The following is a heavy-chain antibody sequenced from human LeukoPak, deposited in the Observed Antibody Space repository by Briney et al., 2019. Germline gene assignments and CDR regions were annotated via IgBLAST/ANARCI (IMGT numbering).Heavy chain of an antibody. CDR1: GGSISSSSYY. D-gene: IGHD3-3*01. Sequence: SETLSLTCTVSGGSISSSSYYWGWIRQPPGKGLEWIGSIYYSGSTYYNPSLKSRVTISVDTSKYQFSLKLSSVTAADTAVYYCARSVIFGVVIIDYYYMDVWGKGTTVTVSS. CDR2: IYYSGST. J-gene: IGHJ6*03. CDR3: ARSVIFGVVIIDYYYMDV. V-gene: IGHV4-39*01.